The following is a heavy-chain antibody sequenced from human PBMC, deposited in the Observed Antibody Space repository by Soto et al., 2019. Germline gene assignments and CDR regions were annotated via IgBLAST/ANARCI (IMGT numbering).Heavy chain of an antibody. CDR2: INPSDSHT. CDR1: GYTFTNHW. CDR3: ARHASYYVSSGYFGTY. J-gene: IGHJ4*02. V-gene: IGHV5-10-1*01. D-gene: IGHD3-22*01. Sequence: GESLKISCQGSGYTFTNHWVTWVRQMPGKGLEWMGRINPSDSHTNYSPSFQGHVTMSVDKSISTAYLQWSSLKASDSAMYYCARHASYYVSSGYFGTYWGQGTLVTVSS.